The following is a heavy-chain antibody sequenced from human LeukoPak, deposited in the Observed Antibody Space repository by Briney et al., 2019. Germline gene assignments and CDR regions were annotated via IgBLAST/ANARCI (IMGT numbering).Heavy chain of an antibody. Sequence: SETLSLTCTVSGGSISSYYWSWIRQPPGKGLEWIGYIYYSGSTNYNPSLKSRVTISVDTSKNQFSLKLSSVTAADTAVYYCARENVQKADYGDSYYYYYGMDVWGQGTTVTVSS. J-gene: IGHJ6*02. CDR2: IYYSGST. CDR3: ARENVQKADYGDSYYYYYGMDV. D-gene: IGHD4-17*01. V-gene: IGHV4-59*12. CDR1: GGSISSYY.